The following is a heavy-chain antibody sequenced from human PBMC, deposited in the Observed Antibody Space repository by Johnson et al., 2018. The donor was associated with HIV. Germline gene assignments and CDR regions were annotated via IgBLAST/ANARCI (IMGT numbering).Heavy chain of an antibody. V-gene: IGHV3-30*18. CDR1: GFTVSSNN. J-gene: IGHJ3*02. CDR2: ISYDGSNK. D-gene: IGHD1-26*01. CDR3: AKGRSREWEVRSAFDI. Sequence: QVQLVESGGGLVQPGGSLRLSCAASGFTVSSNNMSWVRQAPGKGLEWVAVISYDGSNKYYADSVKGRFTISRDNSKNTLYLQMNSLRAEDTAVYYCAKGRSREWEVRSAFDIWGQGTRVTVSS.